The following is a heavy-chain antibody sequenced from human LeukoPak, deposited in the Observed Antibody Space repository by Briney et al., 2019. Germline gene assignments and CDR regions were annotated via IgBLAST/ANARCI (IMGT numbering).Heavy chain of an antibody. D-gene: IGHD4-17*01. CDR3: ARVTTVTRSPWSWGPKKIGQEVNWFDP. CDR2: ISPYNADT. Sequence: ASVTVSCKASGYTFSDYSITWVRQAPGQGLEWMGWISPYNADTNYAQNFQGRVTMTTDRSTRTAYMELRNMRSDDTAVYYCARVTTVTRSPWSWGPKKIGQEVNWFDPWGQGTLITVS. J-gene: IGHJ5*02. V-gene: IGHV1-18*01. CDR1: GYTFSDYS.